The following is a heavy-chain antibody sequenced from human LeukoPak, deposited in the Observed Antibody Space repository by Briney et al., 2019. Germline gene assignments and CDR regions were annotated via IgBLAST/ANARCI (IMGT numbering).Heavy chain of an antibody. CDR1: GFTFSSYG. CDR2: IWYDGSNK. D-gene: IGHD3-9*01. CDR3: AKDASGYYDILTGYFYNWFDP. Sequence: GGSLRLSCAASGFTFSSYGMHWVRQAPGKGLEWVAVIWYDGSNKYYADSVKGRFTISRDNSKNTLYLQMNSLRAEDTAVYYCAKDASGYYDILTGYFYNWFDPWGQGTLVTVSS. V-gene: IGHV3-30*02. J-gene: IGHJ5*02.